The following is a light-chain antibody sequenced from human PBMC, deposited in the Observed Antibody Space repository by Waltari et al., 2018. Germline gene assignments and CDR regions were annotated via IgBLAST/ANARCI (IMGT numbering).Light chain of an antibody. CDR2: DGS. V-gene: IGLV2-23*01. J-gene: IGLJ3*02. Sequence: SSLTQPSSGSGFPGPSITIPCTGTSSDLGRYYLVPWYQQYPGKAPKLMIYDGSKRPSGGSNRLSGSKSGNTASLTISGLQAEDEADDYCCSYADSSTLVFGGGTKLTVL. CDR1: SSDLGRYYL. CDR3: CSYADSSTLV.